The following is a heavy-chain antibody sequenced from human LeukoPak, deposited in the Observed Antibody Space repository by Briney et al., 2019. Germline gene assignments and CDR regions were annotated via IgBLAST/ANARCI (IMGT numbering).Heavy chain of an antibody. D-gene: IGHD3-22*01. J-gene: IGHJ4*02. Sequence: GGSLRLSCVASGFTFSSYRMSWVRQAPGKGLVWVANIIQDGSAKNYVDSVQGRFTISRDNAKNSLYLQMNSLRAEDTAVYYCARDRFYYDSSGYPAFDYWGQGTLVTVSS. CDR1: GFTFSSYR. V-gene: IGHV3-7*01. CDR3: ARDRFYYDSSGYPAFDY. CDR2: IIQDGSAK.